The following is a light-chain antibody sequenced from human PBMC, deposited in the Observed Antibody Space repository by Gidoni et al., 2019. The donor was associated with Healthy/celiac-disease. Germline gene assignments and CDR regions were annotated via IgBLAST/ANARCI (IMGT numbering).Light chain of an antibody. CDR3: CSYAGSRFFWV. CDR1: SSDVGSYNL. CDR2: EGS. Sequence: QPASVSGSPGQSITISCTGTSSDVGSYNLVSWYQQHPGKAPKLMIYEGSKRPSGVSNRFSGSKSGNTASLTISGLQAEDEADYYCCSYAGSRFFWVFGGGTKLTVL. J-gene: IGLJ3*02. V-gene: IGLV2-23*01.